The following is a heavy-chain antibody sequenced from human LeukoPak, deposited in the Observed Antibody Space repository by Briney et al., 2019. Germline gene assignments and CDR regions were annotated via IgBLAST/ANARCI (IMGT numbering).Heavy chain of an antibody. Sequence: GGSLRLSCAVSGFTVSSNYMSWVRQAPGKGLEWVSVIYSGGTTYYADSVKGRFTISRDNSKNTLYLQMNSLRAEDTAVYYCAAIVATISGYWGQGTLVTVSS. CDR1: GFTVSSNY. V-gene: IGHV3-53*01. CDR3: AAIVATISGY. CDR2: IYSGGTT. J-gene: IGHJ4*02. D-gene: IGHD5-12*01.